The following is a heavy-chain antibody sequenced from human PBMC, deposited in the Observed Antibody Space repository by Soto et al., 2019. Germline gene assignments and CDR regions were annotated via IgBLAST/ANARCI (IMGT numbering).Heavy chain of an antibody. CDR1: GYTFTSYG. CDR2: ISAYNGNT. V-gene: IGHV1-18*01. Sequence: QVQLVQSGAEVKKPGASVKVSCKASGYTFTSYGISWVRQAPGQVLEWMGWISAYNGNTNYAQKLQGRVTMTTDTSTSTAYMELRSLRSADTAVYYCAGDDRIRVGATGVYYWGQGTLVTDS. J-gene: IGHJ4*02. D-gene: IGHD1-26*01. CDR3: AGDDRIRVGATGVYY.